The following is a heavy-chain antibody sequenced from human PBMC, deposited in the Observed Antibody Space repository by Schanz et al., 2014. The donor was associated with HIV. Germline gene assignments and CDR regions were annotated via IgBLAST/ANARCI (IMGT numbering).Heavy chain of an antibody. D-gene: IGHD2-8*01. Sequence: QVQLFSSFLGLVKPGGSLRLSCAASGFTFSDYYMSWIRQAPGKGLEWVSYISSSGSTIYYADSVKGRFTISRDNAKNSLYLQMNSLRAEDTAVYYCARDRPVNSYCSNGVCYPLWGQGTLVTVSS. CDR1: GFTFSDYY. J-gene: IGHJ4*02. CDR2: ISSSGSTI. CDR3: ARDRPVNSYCSNGVCYPL. V-gene: IGHV3-11*01.